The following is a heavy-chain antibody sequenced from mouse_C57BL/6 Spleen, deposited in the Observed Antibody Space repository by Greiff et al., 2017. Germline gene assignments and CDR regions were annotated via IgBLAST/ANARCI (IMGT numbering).Heavy chain of an antibody. CDR1: GYSITSGYY. J-gene: IGHJ2*01. Sequence: EVKLVESGPGLVKPSQSLSLTCSVTGYSITSGYYWNWIRQFPGNKLEWMGYISYDGSNNYNPSLKNRISITRDTSKNQFFLKLNSVTTEDTATYYCARDHQLSFDYWGQGTTLTVSS. CDR2: ISYDGSN. CDR3: ARDHQLSFDY. V-gene: IGHV3-6*01. D-gene: IGHD4-1*02.